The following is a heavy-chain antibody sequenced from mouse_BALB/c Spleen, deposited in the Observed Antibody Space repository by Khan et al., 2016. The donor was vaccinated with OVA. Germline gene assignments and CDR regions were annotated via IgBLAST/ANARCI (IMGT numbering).Heavy chain of an antibody. V-gene: IGHV1-20*02. Sequence: EVQLQESGPELVKPGASVKISCKASGYSFTGYFMNWVMQSHGKSLEWIGRINPHIGETLYNQKFKGKATLTVDESSRTAHMELRSLASEDSAVYYCARQNGSDFDYWGQGTTLTVSS. CDR3: ARQNGSDFDY. CDR2: INPHIGET. J-gene: IGHJ2*01. D-gene: IGHD1-1*01. CDR1: GYSFTGYF.